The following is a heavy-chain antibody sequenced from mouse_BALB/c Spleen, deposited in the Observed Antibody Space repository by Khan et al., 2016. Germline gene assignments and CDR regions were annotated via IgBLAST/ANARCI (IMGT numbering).Heavy chain of an antibody. Sequence: QVQLKQSGPGLVAPSQSLSITCTVSGFSLIAYGVNWVRQPPGKSLEWLVMIWGDGTTDYNSALKSRLNITKDNSKSQVFLKMNSLQTDDTARYYCARDGWGYYAMDYWGQGTSVTVSS. J-gene: IGHJ4*01. CDR1: GFSLIAYG. CDR3: ARDGWGYYAMDY. D-gene: IGHD2-2*01. V-gene: IGHV2-6-7*01. CDR2: IWGDGTT.